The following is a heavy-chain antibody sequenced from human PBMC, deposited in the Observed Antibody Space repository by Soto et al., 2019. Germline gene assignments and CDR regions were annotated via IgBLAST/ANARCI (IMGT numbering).Heavy chain of an antibody. V-gene: IGHV3-30*03. J-gene: IGHJ4*02. D-gene: IGHD1-26*01. Sequence: QVQLVESGGGVVQPGRSLRLSCAASGFTFSHYGIHWVRQAPGKGLEWLAGISYDGSNKHYADSVKGRFTVSRDNSKNTLSLQMNSLRAEDTAVYFCARYSGKYQGPIDYWGQGTLVTVSS. CDR2: ISYDGSNK. CDR1: GFTFSHYG. CDR3: ARYSGKYQGPIDY.